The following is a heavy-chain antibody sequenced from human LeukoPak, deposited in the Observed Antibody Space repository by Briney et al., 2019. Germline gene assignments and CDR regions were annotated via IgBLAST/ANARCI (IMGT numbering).Heavy chain of an antibody. D-gene: IGHD4-11*01. V-gene: IGHV3-33*01. CDR3: ARSPADYSNSYFDY. CDR1: GFTFSSYG. Sequence: PGGSLRLSCAASGFTFSSYGMHWVRQAPGKGLEWVAVIGYDGSNKYYADSVKGRFTISRDNSKNTLYLQMNSLRAEDTAVYYCARSPADYSNSYFDYWGQGTLVTVSS. J-gene: IGHJ4*02. CDR2: IGYDGSNK.